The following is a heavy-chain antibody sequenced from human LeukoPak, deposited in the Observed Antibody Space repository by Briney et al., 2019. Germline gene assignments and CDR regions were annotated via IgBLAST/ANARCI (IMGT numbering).Heavy chain of an antibody. J-gene: IGHJ5*02. Sequence: SETLSLTCSVSGDSISSRNWWTWVRQTPEKGLEWIGEIYHTGSTNYNPSLKSRVTISVDTSKNQFSLKLSSVTAADTAVYYCARVGKGKSFGEVLKGRMKTNWFDPWGQGTLVTVSS. CDR1: GDSISSRNW. D-gene: IGHD3-10*01. CDR3: ARVGKGKSFGEVLKGRMKTNWFDP. V-gene: IGHV4-4*02. CDR2: IYHTGST.